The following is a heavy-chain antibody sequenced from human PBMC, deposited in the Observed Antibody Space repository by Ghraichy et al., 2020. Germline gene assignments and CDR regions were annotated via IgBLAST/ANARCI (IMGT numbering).Heavy chain of an antibody. J-gene: IGHJ2*01. V-gene: IGHV3-30*04. CDR1: GFIFSEYP. CDR2: ISSDGTFT. CDR3: ARQPITRLWYFDL. D-gene: IGHD5-24*01. Sequence: GGSLRLSCAASGFIFSEYPMHWVRQGPDKGLECVAVISSDGTFTYYPDSVRGRFFISRDSSRSTLLLHMNTLRPEDTALYYCARQPITRLWYFDLWDRGTLVTVS.